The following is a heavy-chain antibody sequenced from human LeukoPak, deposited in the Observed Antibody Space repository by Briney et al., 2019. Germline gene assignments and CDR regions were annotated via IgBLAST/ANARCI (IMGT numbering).Heavy chain of an antibody. J-gene: IGHJ4*02. CDR1: GVSISSSYSY. CDR3: ARQTGSGLFILP. CDR2: IYYTGNT. Sequence: SETLSLTCTVSGVSISSSYSYWGWIRQPPGMGLEWIGGIYYTGNTYYNASLKSQVSISIDTSKNQFSLKLTSVTAADTAVYYCARQTGSGLFILPGGQGTLVTVSS. V-gene: IGHV4-39*01. D-gene: IGHD3/OR15-3a*01.